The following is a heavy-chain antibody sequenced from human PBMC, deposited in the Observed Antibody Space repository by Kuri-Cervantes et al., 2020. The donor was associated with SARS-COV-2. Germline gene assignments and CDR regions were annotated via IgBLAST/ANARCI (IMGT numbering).Heavy chain of an antibody. V-gene: IGHV3-30*02. J-gene: IGHJ4*02. CDR3: ARGTNIAAAGTLDY. CDR2: IRYDGSND. CDR1: GLTFSSTG. D-gene: IGHD6-13*01. Sequence: GGSLRLSCAASGLTFSSTGMYWVRQAPGKGLEWVAFIRYDGSNDYYADSVKGRVTISRDNSKNMLYLQMNSLRPEDTAVYYCARGTNIAAAGTLDYWGQGTLVTVSS.